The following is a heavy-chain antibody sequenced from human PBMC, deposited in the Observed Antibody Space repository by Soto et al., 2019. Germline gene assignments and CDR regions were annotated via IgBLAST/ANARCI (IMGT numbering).Heavy chain of an antibody. CDR1: GGSISSGGYY. Sequence: SETLSLTCTVSGGSISSGGYYWSWIRRHPGKGLEWIGYIYYSGSTYYNPSLKSRVTISVDTSKNQFSLKLSSVTAADTAVYYCARHYYDSSGYYSTSIRYFDYWGQGTLVTVSS. J-gene: IGHJ4*02. CDR2: IYYSGST. D-gene: IGHD3-22*01. V-gene: IGHV4-31*03. CDR3: ARHYYDSSGYYSTSIRYFDY.